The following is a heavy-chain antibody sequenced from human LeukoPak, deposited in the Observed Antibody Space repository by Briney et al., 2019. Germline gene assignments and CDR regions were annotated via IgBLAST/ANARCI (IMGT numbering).Heavy chain of an antibody. Sequence: ASVKVSCKASGYTFTSYGISWVRQAPGQGLEWMGWISAYNGNANYAQKLQGRVIMTTDTSTSTAYMELRSLRSDDTAVYYCARDKGDYSNAYYFDYWGQGTLVTVSS. J-gene: IGHJ4*02. CDR3: ARDKGDYSNAYYFDY. CDR2: ISAYNGNA. CDR1: GYTFTSYG. D-gene: IGHD4-11*01. V-gene: IGHV1-18*01.